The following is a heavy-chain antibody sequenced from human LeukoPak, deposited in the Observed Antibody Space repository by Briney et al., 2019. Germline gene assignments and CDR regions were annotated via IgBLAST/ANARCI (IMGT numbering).Heavy chain of an antibody. V-gene: IGHV3-30*04. CDR2: ISYDGSNK. CDR1: GFTFSSYA. Sequence: GGSLRLSCAASGFTFSSYAMHWVRQAPGKGLEWVAVISYDGSNKYYADSVKGRFTISRDNSKNTLYLQMNSLRAEDTAVYYCARDDQPYSGSYLFDYWGQGTLVTVSS. CDR3: ARDDQPYSGSYLFDY. J-gene: IGHJ4*02. D-gene: IGHD1-26*01.